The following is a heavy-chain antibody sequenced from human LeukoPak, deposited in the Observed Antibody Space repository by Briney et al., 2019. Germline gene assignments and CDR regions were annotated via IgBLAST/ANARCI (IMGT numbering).Heavy chain of an antibody. V-gene: IGHV4-30-2*01. CDR1: GGSISSGGYH. Sequence: SETLSLTCTVSGGSISSGGYHWSWIRQPPGKGLEWIGYIYHSGSTYYNPSLKSRVTISVDRSKNQFSLKLSSVTAADTAVYYCARVPHEGSSSSEAAFDIWGQGTMVTVSS. D-gene: IGHD6-6*01. CDR3: ARVPHEGSSSSEAAFDI. J-gene: IGHJ3*02. CDR2: IYHSGST.